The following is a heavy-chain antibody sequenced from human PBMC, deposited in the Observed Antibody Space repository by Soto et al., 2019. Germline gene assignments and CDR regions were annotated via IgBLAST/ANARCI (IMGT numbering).Heavy chain of an antibody. V-gene: IGHV1-3*01. CDR2: INAGNGNT. D-gene: IGHD2-15*01. Sequence: ASVKVSCKASGYTFTSYAMHWVRQAPGQRLEWMGWINAGNGNTKYSQKFQGRVTITRDTSASTAYMELSSLRSEDTAVYYCARGARGYSSGGSCYIYYYYMDVWGKGTTVTGSS. J-gene: IGHJ6*03. CDR3: ARGARGYSSGGSCYIYYYYMDV. CDR1: GYTFTSYA.